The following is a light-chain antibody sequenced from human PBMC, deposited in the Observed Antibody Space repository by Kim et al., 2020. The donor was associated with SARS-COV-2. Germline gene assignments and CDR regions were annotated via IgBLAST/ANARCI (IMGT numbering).Light chain of an antibody. Sequence: VVMTQSPATLSVSPGERATLSCRASESVSSTLAWYQQRPGQAPSLLIHGASTRATGISARFSGSGSGTEFTLTISTLQSEDFGVYYCQHYYSWPWTFGQGTKVEIK. CDR2: GAS. V-gene: IGKV3D-15*01. J-gene: IGKJ1*01. CDR3: QHYYSWPWT. CDR1: ESVSST.